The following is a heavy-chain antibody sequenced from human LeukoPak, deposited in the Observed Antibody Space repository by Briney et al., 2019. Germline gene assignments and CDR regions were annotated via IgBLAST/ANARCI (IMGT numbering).Heavy chain of an antibody. Sequence: PSETLSLTCTVSGGSISSYYWSWIRQPPGKGLEWIGYIHYSGSTNYNPSLKTRVTISVDTSKNQFSLKLSSVTAADTSMYYCARRIYDFWSGFDYWGQGALVTVSS. J-gene: IGHJ4*02. V-gene: IGHV4-59*08. CDR2: IHYSGST. CDR3: ARRIYDFWSGFDY. D-gene: IGHD3-3*01. CDR1: GGSISSYY.